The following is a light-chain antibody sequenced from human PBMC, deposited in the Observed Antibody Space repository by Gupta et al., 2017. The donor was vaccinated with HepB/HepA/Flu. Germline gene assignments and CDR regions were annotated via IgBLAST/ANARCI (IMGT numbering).Light chain of an antibody. Sequence: QPVLTQSSSASASLGSSVKLTCTLSGGYSTHIIAWHQQPQGTRTRYLMKVEGNGNCNTGSAASDSFSSSSSRADRYPTIANLEAEADDYYYCETWNSNTRIFGGGTKLTVL. CDR1: GGYSTHI. J-gene: IGLJ2*01. V-gene: IGLV4-60*03. CDR3: ETWNSNTRI. CDR2: VEGNGNC.